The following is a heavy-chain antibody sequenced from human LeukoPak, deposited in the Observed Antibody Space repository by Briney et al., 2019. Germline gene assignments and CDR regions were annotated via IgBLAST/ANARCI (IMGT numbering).Heavy chain of an antibody. Sequence: PGGSLRLSCAASGFTFSSYWMSWVRQAPGKGLEWVANIKQDGSEKYYVDSVKGRFTISRDNATNSLYLQMNSLRAEDTAVYYCARDKSSGWVYYFDYWGQGTLVTVSS. J-gene: IGHJ4*02. CDR1: GFTFSSYW. V-gene: IGHV3-7*04. D-gene: IGHD6-19*01. CDR2: IKQDGSEK. CDR3: ARDKSSGWVYYFDY.